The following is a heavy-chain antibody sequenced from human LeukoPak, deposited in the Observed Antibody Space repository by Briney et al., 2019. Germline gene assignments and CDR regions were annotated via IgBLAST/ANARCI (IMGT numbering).Heavy chain of an antibody. CDR2: ISSSSSTI. V-gene: IGHV3-48*02. CDR3: AIDSDYYHSSGYYYAYFQH. Sequence: GGSLRLSCAVSVYTFSTYSMNWVRQAPGKGLEWVSYISSSSSTIYYADSVKGRFTISRDNAKNSLYLQMNSLRDEDTAVYYCAIDSDYYHSSGYYYAYFQHWGQGTLVTVSS. D-gene: IGHD3-22*01. J-gene: IGHJ1*01. CDR1: VYTFSTYS.